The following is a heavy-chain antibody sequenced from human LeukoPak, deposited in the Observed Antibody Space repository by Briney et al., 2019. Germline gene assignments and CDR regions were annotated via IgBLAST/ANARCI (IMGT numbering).Heavy chain of an antibody. Sequence: SVKVSCKASGYIFTGYYMHWVRQAPGQGLEWMGRIIPILGIANYAQKFQGRVTITADKSTSTAYMELSSLRSEDTAVYYCARDRGYCSSTSCYYWFDPWGQGTLVTVSS. J-gene: IGHJ5*02. CDR2: IIPILGIA. CDR3: ARDRGYCSSTSCYYWFDP. V-gene: IGHV1-69*04. D-gene: IGHD2-2*01. CDR1: GYIFTGYY.